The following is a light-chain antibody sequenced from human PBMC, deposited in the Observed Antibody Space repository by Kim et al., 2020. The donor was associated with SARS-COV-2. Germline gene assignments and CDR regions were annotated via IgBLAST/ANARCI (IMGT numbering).Light chain of an antibody. CDR2: DVS. J-gene: IGLJ2*01. Sequence: QSALTQPRSVSGSPGQSVTVSCTGTSSDVGGFDYVSWYQQHPGKAPKLIISDVSKRPSGVPDRFSGSKSGNTAYLTVSGLQAEDEADYYCCAYAGTSIIHLFGGGTQLTVL. CDR3: CAYAGTSIIHL. V-gene: IGLV2-11*01. CDR1: SSDVGGFDY.